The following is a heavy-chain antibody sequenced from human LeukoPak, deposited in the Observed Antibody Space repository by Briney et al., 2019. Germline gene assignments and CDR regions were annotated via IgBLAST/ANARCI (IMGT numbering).Heavy chain of an antibody. J-gene: IGHJ3*02. Sequence: ASVKVSCKSSGYTFTDYYMHWVRQAPGQGLEWMGWINPKSGGTNYAQKLQGRVTMTTDTSTSTAYMELRSLRSDDTAVYYCARDIRQLLWFGELAFDIWGQGTMVTVSS. CDR1: GYTFTDYY. V-gene: IGHV1-2*02. CDR3: ARDIRQLLWFGELAFDI. CDR2: INPKSGGT. D-gene: IGHD3-10*01.